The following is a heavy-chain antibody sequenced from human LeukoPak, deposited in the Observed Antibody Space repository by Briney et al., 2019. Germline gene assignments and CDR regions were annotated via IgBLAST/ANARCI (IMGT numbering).Heavy chain of an antibody. CDR1: GFTFDDYA. CDR3: XXXXXXXVVXRLVDAFDI. V-gene: IGHV3-9*01. J-gene: IGHJ3*02. Sequence: PGGSLRLSCAASGFTFDDYAMHWVRQAPGKGLEWVSGISWNSGSIGYADSVKGRFTISRDNAKNSLYLQMNSLRAEDTALYYXXXXXXXXVVXRLVDAFDIWGQGTMVTVSS. CDR2: ISWNSGSI. D-gene: IGHD3-3*01.